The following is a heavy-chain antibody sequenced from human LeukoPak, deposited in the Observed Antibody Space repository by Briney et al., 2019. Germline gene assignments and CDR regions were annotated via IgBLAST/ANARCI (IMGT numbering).Heavy chain of an antibody. CDR2: INHSGST. CDR1: GGSFSGYY. CDR3: ARGDYYGSGSYSGYFDY. D-gene: IGHD3-10*01. J-gene: IGHJ4*02. Sequence: SETLSLTCAVYGGSFSGYYWSWIRQPPGKGLEWIGEINHSGSTNYNPSLKSRVTISVDTSKNQFFLKLSSVTAADTAVYYCARGDYYGSGSYSGYFDYWGQGTLVTVSS. V-gene: IGHV4-34*01.